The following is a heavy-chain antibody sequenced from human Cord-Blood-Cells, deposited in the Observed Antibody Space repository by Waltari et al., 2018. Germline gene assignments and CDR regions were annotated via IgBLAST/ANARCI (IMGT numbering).Heavy chain of an antibody. CDR2: IYHRWST. J-gene: IGHJ2*01. D-gene: IGHD2-2*01. CDR1: GGSISSSNW. V-gene: IGHV4-4*02. Sequence: QVQLQESGPGLVKPSGTLSLTCAVSGGSISSSNWWSWVRQPPGKGLEWIGEIYHRWSTNYNPSLNSRVTISVDKSKNQFSLKLSSVTAADTAVYYCARWRRYCSSTSCSKNWYFDLWGRGTLVTVSS. CDR3: ARWRRYCSSTSCSKNWYFDL.